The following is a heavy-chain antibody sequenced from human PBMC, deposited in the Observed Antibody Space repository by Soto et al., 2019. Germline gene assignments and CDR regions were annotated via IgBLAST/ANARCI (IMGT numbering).Heavy chain of an antibody. CDR1: GGSFSSYI. CDR3: AKSLVFVDHAYMDV. Sequence: QVHLVHSGAEVKKPGSSVKVSCEASGGSFSSYIFTWVRQAPGQGLEWMGRSIPIQGKADYALKFQDRVTISADKSTKTVYMELRGLRHEDTAVYYCAKSLVFVDHAYMDVWGKGTTVTVSS. V-gene: IGHV1-69*02. CDR2: SIPIQGKA. D-gene: IGHD2-21*01. J-gene: IGHJ6*03.